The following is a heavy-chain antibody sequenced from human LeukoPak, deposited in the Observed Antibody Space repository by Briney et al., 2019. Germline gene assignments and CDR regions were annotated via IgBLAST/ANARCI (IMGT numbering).Heavy chain of an antibody. CDR3: ARHSALFTALMDV. V-gene: IGHV4-4*09. CDR1: GGSISRYY. Sequence: SETLSLTCTVSGGSISRYYWSWIRQPPGKGLEWIGYIYTSGSTNYNPSLKSRVTISVDTSKNQFSLKLSSVTAADTAVYYCARHSALFTALMDVWGKGTTVTVSS. J-gene: IGHJ6*03. D-gene: IGHD2-15*01. CDR2: IYTSGST.